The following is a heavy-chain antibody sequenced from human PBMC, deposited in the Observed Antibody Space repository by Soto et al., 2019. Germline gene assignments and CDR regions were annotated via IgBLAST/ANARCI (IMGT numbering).Heavy chain of an antibody. CDR3: ARGVDEESIRQWLVIYYFDY. Sequence: ASVKVSCKASGYTFTSYDINWVRQATGQGLEWMGWMNPNSGNTGYAQKFQGRVTMTRNTSISTAYMELSSLRSEDTAVYYCARGVDEESIRQWLVIYYFDYWGQGTLVTVSS. V-gene: IGHV1-8*01. CDR1: GYTFTSYD. CDR2: MNPNSGNT. J-gene: IGHJ4*02. D-gene: IGHD6-19*01.